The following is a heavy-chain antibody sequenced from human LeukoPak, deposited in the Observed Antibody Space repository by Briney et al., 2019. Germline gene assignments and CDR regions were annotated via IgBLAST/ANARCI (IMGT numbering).Heavy chain of an antibody. CDR2: IYYSGST. Sequence: PSETLSLTCTVSGGSISSSSRYWGWIRQPPGKGLEWIGSIYYSGSTDYNPSLKSRVPISVDTSRNQFSLKLSSVTAADTAVYYCASMTTVTSNSNYYYGMDVWGRGPTVTVSS. D-gene: IGHD4-17*01. CDR3: ASMTTVTSNSNYYYGMDV. CDR1: GGSISSSSRY. V-gene: IGHV4-39*01. J-gene: IGHJ6*02.